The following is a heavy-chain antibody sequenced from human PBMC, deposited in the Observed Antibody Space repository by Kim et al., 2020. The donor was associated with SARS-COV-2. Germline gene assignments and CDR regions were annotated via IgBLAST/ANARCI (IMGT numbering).Heavy chain of an antibody. Sequence: GGSLRLSCAASGFTFSSYSMNWVRQAPGKGLEWVSYISSSSSTIYYADSVKGRFTISRDNAKNSLYLQMNSLRAEDTAVYYCARDGSSGWANWFDPWGQGTLVTVSS. CDR2: ISSSSSTI. CDR1: GFTFSSYS. J-gene: IGHJ5*02. V-gene: IGHV3-48*04. D-gene: IGHD6-19*01. CDR3: ARDGSSGWANWFDP.